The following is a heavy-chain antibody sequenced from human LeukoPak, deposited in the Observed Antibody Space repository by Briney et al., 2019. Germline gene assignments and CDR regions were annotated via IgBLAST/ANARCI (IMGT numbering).Heavy chain of an antibody. J-gene: IGHJ5*02. CDR2: IWYDGSNK. CDR3: ARAHRGGLDGT. CDR1: GFTFSSYG. Sequence: GGSLRLSCAASGFTFSSYGMHWVRQAPGKGLEWVAVIWYDGSNKYYADSVKGRFTISRDNSKNTLYLQMNSLRAEDTAVYYCARAHRGGLDGTWGQGTLVTVSS. D-gene: IGHD1-14*01. V-gene: IGHV3-33*01.